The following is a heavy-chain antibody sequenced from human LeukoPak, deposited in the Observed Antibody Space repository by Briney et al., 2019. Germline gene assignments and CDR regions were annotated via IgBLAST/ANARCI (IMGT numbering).Heavy chain of an antibody. V-gene: IGHV3-23*01. D-gene: IGHD1-26*01. J-gene: IGHJ4*02. CDR1: GFTFSSPA. Sequence: GGSLRLSCVASGFTFSSPAMSWVRQTPGKGLEWVSSITPGGDGTYYAASVKGRFTISRDNSKNTLYLQMDSLRADDTAKYYCAKDSPVATWWGQGTLVTVSS. CDR3: AKDSPVATW. CDR2: ITPGGDGT.